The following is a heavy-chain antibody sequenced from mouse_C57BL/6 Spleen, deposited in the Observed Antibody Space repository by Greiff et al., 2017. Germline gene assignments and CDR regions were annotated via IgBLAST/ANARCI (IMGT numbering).Heavy chain of an antibody. CDR3: TLTGTDY. D-gene: IGHD4-1*01. CDR2: IDPETGGT. Sequence: VQRVESGAELVRPGASVTLSCKASGYTFTDYEMHWVKQTPVHGLEWIGAIDPETGGTAYNQKFKGKAILTADKSSSTAYMELRSLASEDSAVYYCTLTGTDYWGQGTTLTVSS. V-gene: IGHV1-15*01. J-gene: IGHJ2*01. CDR1: GYTFTDYE.